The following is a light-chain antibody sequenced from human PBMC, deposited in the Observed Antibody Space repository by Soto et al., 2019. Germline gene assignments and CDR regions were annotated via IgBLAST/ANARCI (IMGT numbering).Light chain of an antibody. V-gene: IGKV3-11*01. CDR2: DAS. CDR1: QSVSSY. J-gene: IGKJ3*01. Sequence: EIVLTQSPATLSLSPGERATLSCRASQSVSSYLAWYQQKPGQAPRLLIYDASNRATGIPARFSGSGSGTDFTLTIISLEHEDVAVYYCQQRSNGFTFGPGTKVDIK. CDR3: QQRSNGFT.